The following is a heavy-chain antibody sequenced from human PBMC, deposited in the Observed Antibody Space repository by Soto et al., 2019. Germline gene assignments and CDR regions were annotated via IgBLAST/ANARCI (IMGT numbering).Heavy chain of an antibody. Sequence: GTLRLSCAASGVTVSIYSINWVRQAPGKGLEWISYISDNSSVIYYADAVKGRFTISRDNAKNSLYLQMNSLRDEDTAVYYCARDRDAYCSKGICSGPYFDYWGQGTLVTVSS. V-gene: IGHV3-48*02. CDR1: GVTVSIYS. CDR3: ARDRDAYCSKGICSGPYFDY. D-gene: IGHD2-8*01. J-gene: IGHJ4*02. CDR2: ISDNSSVI.